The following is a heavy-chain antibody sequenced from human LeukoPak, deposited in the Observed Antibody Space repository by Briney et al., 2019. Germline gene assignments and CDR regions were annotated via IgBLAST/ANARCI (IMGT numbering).Heavy chain of an antibody. D-gene: IGHD5-12*01. CDR2: IKQDGSEK. CDR3: ARDRPNTGYDFDY. CDR1: GFTFSSYW. J-gene: IGHJ4*02. Sequence: PGGSLRLSCAASGFTFSSYWMSWVRQAPGKGLEWVANIKQDGSEKYYVDSVKGRFTISRDNAKNSLYLQMNSLRDDDTAVYYCARDRPNTGYDFDYWGQGALVTVSS. V-gene: IGHV3-7*01.